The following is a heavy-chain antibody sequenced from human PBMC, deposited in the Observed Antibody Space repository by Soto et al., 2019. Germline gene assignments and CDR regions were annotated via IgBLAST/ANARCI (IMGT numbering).Heavy chain of an antibody. D-gene: IGHD3-22*01. CDR2: ISSSSSYI. CDR1: GFTFSSYS. CDR3: AREWPAVGYDSSGYYYGSPVGYYGMDV. Sequence: GGSLRLSCAASGFTFSSYSMNWVRQAPGKGLEWVSSISSSSSYIYYADSVKGRFTISRDNAKNSLYLQMNSLRAEDTAVYYCAREWPAVGYDSSGYYYGSPVGYYGMDVWGQGTTVTVSS. V-gene: IGHV3-21*01. J-gene: IGHJ6*02.